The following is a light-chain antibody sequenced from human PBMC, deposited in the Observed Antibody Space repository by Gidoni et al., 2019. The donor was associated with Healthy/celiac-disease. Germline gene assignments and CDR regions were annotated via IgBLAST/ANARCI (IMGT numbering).Light chain of an antibody. J-gene: IGLJ1*01. CDR1: SSDVGGYNY. CDR3: SSYAGSNAIV. V-gene: IGLV2-8*01. CDR2: EVS. Sequence: QSALTQPPSASGSPGHAVTRSCTGPSSDVGGYNYVSWYQQHPGKAPKLMIYEVSKRPSGVPDRVSGSKSGNTASLTGSGLQAEDEADYYCSSYAGSNAIVFGTGTKVTVL.